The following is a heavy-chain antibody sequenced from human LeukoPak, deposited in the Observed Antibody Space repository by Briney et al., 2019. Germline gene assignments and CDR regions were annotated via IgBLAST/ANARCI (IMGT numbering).Heavy chain of an antibody. D-gene: IGHD2-2*01. CDR1: GFTFSSYS. V-gene: IGHV3-21*01. Sequence: PGGSLRLSCAASGFTFSSYSMNWVRQAPGKGLEWVSSISSSSSYIYYADSVKGRFTISRDNAKNSLYLQMNSLRAEDTAVHYCARDEGVVVPAASLAFDIWGQGTMVTVSS. CDR2: ISSSSSYI. J-gene: IGHJ3*02. CDR3: ARDEGVVVPAASLAFDI.